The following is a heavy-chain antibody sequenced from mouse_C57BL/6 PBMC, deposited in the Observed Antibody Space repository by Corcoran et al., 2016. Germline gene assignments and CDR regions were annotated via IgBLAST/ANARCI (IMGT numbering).Heavy chain of an antibody. CDR3: ARLNYDYVFAY. Sequence: EVQLQQSGPELVKPGASVKISCKASGYTFTDYYMNWVKQSHGKSLEWIGDINPNNGGTSYNQKFKGKATLTVDKSSSTAYMELRSLTSEDSAVYYYARLNYDYVFAYWGQGTLVTVSA. V-gene: IGHV1-26*01. CDR2: INPNNGGT. D-gene: IGHD2-4*01. J-gene: IGHJ3*01. CDR1: GYTFTDYY.